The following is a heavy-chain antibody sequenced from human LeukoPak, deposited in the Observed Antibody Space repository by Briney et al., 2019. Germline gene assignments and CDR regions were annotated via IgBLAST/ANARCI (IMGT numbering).Heavy chain of an antibody. V-gene: IGHV3-30-3*01. CDR3: ARDRGGYGSSVPGY. D-gene: IGHD6-13*01. CDR1: GFNFRSYA. Sequence: DPGRSLRLSCAASGFNFRSYAMHWVRQAPGKGLEWVAVISYDGSNKYYADSVKGRFTISRDNSKNTLYLQMNSLRAEDTAVYYCARDRGGYGSSVPGYWGQGTLVTVSS. J-gene: IGHJ4*02. CDR2: ISYDGSNK.